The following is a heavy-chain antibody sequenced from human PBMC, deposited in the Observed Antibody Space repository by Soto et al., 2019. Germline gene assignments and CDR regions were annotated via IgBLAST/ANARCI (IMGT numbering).Heavy chain of an antibody. Sequence: EVQLLESGGGLVQPGGSLRLSCAASGFTFDDYAMHWVRQAPGKGLEWVSGISWNSGSIGYADSVKGRFTISRDNAKNSLYLQMNSLRAEDTALYYCAKDIVGINSAIQLWFGNGMDVWGQGTTVTVSS. CDR2: ISWNSGSI. CDR3: AKDIVGINSAIQLWFGNGMDV. CDR1: GFTFDDYA. D-gene: IGHD5-18*01. V-gene: IGHV3-9*01. J-gene: IGHJ6*02.